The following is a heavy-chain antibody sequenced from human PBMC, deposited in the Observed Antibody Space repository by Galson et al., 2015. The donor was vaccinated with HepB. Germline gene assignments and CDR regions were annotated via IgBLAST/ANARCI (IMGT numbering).Heavy chain of an antibody. V-gene: IGHV7-4-1*02. J-gene: IGHJ5*02. CDR3: AREVVVVAALGEVGWFDP. D-gene: IGHD2-15*01. Sequence: SVKVSCKASGYTLTNYAMNWVRQAPGQGLEWMGRINTNTGNPTYAQGFTGRFVFSLDTSVSTAYLQINRLKAEDTAVYYCAREVVVVAALGEVGWFDPWGQGTLVTVSS. CDR2: INTNTGNP. CDR1: GYTLTNYA.